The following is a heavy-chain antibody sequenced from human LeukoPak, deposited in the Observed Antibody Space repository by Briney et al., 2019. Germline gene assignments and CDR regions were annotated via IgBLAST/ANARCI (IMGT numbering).Heavy chain of an antibody. V-gene: IGHV3-74*01. J-gene: IGHJ4*02. CDR3: ARSGSYFGDY. CDR2: IKSDGSST. Sequence: PGGSLRLSCAASGFTFSSYWMHWVRRAPGKGLVWVSRIKSDGSSTSYADSVKGRFTISRDNAKNTLYLQMNSLRAEDTAVYYCARSGSYFGDYWGQGTLVTVSS. D-gene: IGHD1-26*01. CDR1: GFTFSSYW.